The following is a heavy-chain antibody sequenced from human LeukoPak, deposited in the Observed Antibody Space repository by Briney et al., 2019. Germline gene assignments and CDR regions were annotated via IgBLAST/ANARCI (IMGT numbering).Heavy chain of an antibody. D-gene: IGHD3-10*01. J-gene: IGHJ5*02. V-gene: IGHV5-51*01. CDR1: GYSFTNYW. CDR2: IHPADSDT. Sequence: RGESLKISCKGSGYSFTNYWIGWVRQMPGKGLEWMGIIHPADSDTRCSPSFQGQVTISADKSISTVYLQWSSLEASDTAMYYCARQEGITMIRGVTSNWFDPWGQGTLVTVSS. CDR3: ARQEGITMIRGVTSNWFDP.